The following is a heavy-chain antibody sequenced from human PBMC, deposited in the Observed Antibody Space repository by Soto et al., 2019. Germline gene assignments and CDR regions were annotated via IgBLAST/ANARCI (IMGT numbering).Heavy chain of an antibody. CDR2: MTSDMKTI. V-gene: IGHV3-48*02. Sequence: GGSLRLSCAASGFTFRVYSMNWIRQAPGKGLEWVSYMTSDMKTIHYADSVKGRFTISRDNAKNLVYLQMTSLRDEDTAVYYCARSVEGHFDYWGQGILVTVSS. CDR3: ARSVEGHFDY. J-gene: IGHJ4*02. CDR1: GFTFRVYS. D-gene: IGHD6-19*01.